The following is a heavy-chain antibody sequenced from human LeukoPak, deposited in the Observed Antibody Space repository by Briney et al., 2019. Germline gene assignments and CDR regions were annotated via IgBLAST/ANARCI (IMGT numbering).Heavy chain of an antibody. J-gene: IGHJ4*02. CDR1: GFTCCTYW. D-gene: IGHD2-21*02. V-gene: IGHV3-7*04. CDR3: ARGMTWSAY. CDR2: IKGDGSEK. Sequence: PGGSLRLSCAASGFTCCTYWMLWVRPAPGKGLEWVANIKGDGSEKHYMDSVKGRFTISRDNAKNSLYLQMNSLRAEDTALYYCARGMTWSAYWGQGTLVAVAS.